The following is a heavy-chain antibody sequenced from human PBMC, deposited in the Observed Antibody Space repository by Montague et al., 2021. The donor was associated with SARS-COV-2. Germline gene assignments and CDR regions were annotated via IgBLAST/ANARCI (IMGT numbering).Heavy chain of an antibody. CDR2: IWYDGSNK. J-gene: IGHJ4*02. D-gene: IGHD6-6*01. V-gene: IGHV3-33*01. CDR1: GFTFSSYG. Sequence: SVILSCAASGFTFSSYGMHWVRQAPVKGLEWVAVIWYDGSNKYYXDSVKGRFTISRDNSKNTLYLQMNSLRAEDTAVYYCASQLVPRRHFDYWGQGTLVTVSS. CDR3: ASQLVPRRHFDY.